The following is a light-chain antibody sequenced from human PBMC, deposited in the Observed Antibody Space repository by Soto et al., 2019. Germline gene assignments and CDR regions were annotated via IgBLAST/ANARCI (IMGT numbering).Light chain of an antibody. CDR2: DVN. V-gene: IGLV2-14*03. CDR3: SSYTSSSNLI. Sequence: QSALTQPASVSGSLGQSITISCTGTSRDVGNYNYVSWYQYHTGRAPKLVIYDVNNRPAGISNRFSGSKSDNTASLIIFGLQAEDEADYYCSSYTSSSNLIFGGGTKLTVL. CDR1: SRDVGNYNY. J-gene: IGLJ2*01.